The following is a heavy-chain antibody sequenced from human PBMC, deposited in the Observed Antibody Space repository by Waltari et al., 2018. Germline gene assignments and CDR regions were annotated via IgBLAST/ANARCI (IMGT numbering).Heavy chain of an antibody. CDR2: VDPEDGGT. V-gene: IGHV1-24*01. D-gene: IGHD6-13*01. Sequence: QVQLVQSGAEVKKPGASVKVSCKVSGYTLTELSMHWVRQAPGKGLEWMGGVDPEDGGTNYEQKFQGRVTMTEETATDTGYMELSRLRSEDKAVDYCATAPYYSSSLDYWGQGTLVTVSS. CDR1: GYTLTELS. J-gene: IGHJ4*02. CDR3: ATAPYYSSSLDY.